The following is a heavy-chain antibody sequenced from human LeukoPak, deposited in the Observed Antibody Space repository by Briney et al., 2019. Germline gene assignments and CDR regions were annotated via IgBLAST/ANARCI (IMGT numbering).Heavy chain of an antibody. CDR1: GFIFRSYW. Sequence: QPGGSLRLSCEVSGFIFRSYWMDWVRQAPGRGLEWVANINQDGSEKYFVDSVKGRFTISRDNAKNSLYLQMNSLRAEDTAVYYCSRAFEVWGKGTTVTVSS. CDR2: INQDGSEK. V-gene: IGHV3-7*01. J-gene: IGHJ6*04. CDR3: SRAFEV.